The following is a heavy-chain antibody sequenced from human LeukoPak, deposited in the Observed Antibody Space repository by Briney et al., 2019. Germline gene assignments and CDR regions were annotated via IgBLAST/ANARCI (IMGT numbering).Heavy chain of an antibody. Sequence: GGSLRLSCAPSGFTFSSYSMNWVRQAPGGGLEWVSYISSSSSTIYYADSVKGRFTISRDNAKNSLYLQMNSLSAEDTAVYYCARDVLRSPPPNWFDPWGQGTLVTVSS. V-gene: IGHV3-48*01. CDR3: ARDVLRSPPPNWFDP. J-gene: IGHJ5*02. CDR1: GFTFSSYS. CDR2: ISSSSSTI. D-gene: IGHD5/OR15-5a*01.